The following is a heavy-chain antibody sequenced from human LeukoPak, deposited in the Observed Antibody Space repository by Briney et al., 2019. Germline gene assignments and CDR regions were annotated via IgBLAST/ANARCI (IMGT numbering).Heavy chain of an antibody. CDR3: AYGPSGYSSSWYPN. D-gene: IGHD6-13*01. Sequence: GGSLRLSCAAPGFTFCSYAMSGVCQAPGKGLEWVSAISGSGGSTYYAGSVKGRFTISRDNSKNTLYLQMNSLRAEDTAVYYCAYGPSGYSSSWYPNWGQGTLGTVSS. J-gene: IGHJ4*02. CDR2: ISGSGGST. V-gene: IGHV3-23*01. CDR1: GFTFCSYA.